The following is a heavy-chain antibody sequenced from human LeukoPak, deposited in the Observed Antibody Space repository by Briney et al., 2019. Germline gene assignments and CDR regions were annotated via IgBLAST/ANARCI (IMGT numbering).Heavy chain of an antibody. V-gene: IGHV4-4*07. CDR2: IYNSGNT. Sequence: PSETLSLTCTVSGGSISTNYWSWIRQPAGKGLEWIGRIYNSGNTNYSPSLESRVTISADTSKNQFSLKLSSVTAADTAVYYCARGSFDGSGYYLFDYWGQGTLVTVSS. CDR1: GGSISTNY. D-gene: IGHD3-22*01. J-gene: IGHJ4*02. CDR3: ARGSFDGSGYYLFDY.